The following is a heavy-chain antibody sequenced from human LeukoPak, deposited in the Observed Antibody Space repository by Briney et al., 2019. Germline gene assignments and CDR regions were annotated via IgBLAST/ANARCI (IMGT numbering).Heavy chain of an antibody. CDR1: GFTFSSYS. CDR3: TSWGDTTAEYFQR. Sequence: GGSLRLSCAASGFTFSSYSMNWVRQAPGKGLEWVSYISSSSSTIYYADSVKGRFTISRDNAQNSMYLQMNSLRVEDTAVYYCTSWGDTTAEYFQRWGQGTLVTVSS. V-gene: IGHV3-48*04. D-gene: IGHD2-21*02. CDR2: ISSSSSTI. J-gene: IGHJ1*01.